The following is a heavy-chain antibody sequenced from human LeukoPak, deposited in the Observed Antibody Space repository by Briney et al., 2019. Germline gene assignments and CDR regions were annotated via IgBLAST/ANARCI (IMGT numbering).Heavy chain of an antibody. V-gene: IGHV1-24*01. CDR3: ATAYGSGGYYSH. D-gene: IGHD3-10*01. Sequence: ASVKVSCKVSGYTLTELSMHWVRQAPGRGLEWMGGFDPEDGETIYAQKFQGRVTMTEDTSTDTAYMELSSLRSEDTAVYYCATAYGSGGYYSHWGQGTLVTVSS. J-gene: IGHJ4*02. CDR2: FDPEDGET. CDR1: GYTLTELS.